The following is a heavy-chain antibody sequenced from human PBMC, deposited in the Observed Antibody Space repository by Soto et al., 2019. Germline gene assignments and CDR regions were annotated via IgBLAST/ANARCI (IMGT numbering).Heavy chain of an antibody. CDR2: IYYSGNT. CDR1: GDSISSSNYY. Sequence: PSETLSLTCVVSGDSISSSNYYWGWIRQPPGKRLELIGNIYYSGNTYYNPSLKSRVTISVDTSKSQFSLKLSSVTAADTAVYYCARRYGKNAFDIWGQGTMVTVSS. D-gene: IGHD5-18*01. J-gene: IGHJ3*02. V-gene: IGHV4-39*07. CDR3: ARRYGKNAFDI.